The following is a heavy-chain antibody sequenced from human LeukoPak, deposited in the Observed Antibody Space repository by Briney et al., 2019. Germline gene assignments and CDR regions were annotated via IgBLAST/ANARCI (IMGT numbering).Heavy chain of an antibody. V-gene: IGHV4-39*01. CDR2: LSHGGNT. Sequence: SVTLSLTCTVSGDSISNDFYYWGWIRQPPGKGLEWVACLSHGGNTWYNPSLESRLTISVDTSKNEFSMKFNSVTAADTALYWCARHNAPRRVGFDFWGQGILVTVSS. D-gene: IGHD3-10*01. CDR1: GDSISNDFYY. CDR3: ARHNAPRRVGFDF. J-gene: IGHJ4*02.